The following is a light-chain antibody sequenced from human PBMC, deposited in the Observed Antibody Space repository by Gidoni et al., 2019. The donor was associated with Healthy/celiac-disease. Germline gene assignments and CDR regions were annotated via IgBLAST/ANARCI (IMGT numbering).Light chain of an antibody. CDR1: QSVSSY. Sequence: EIVLTQSPATLSWSPGERATLSCRASQSVSSYLAWYQQKPGQAPRLLIYDAPNRATGIPARFSGSGSGTDFTLNISSLEPEDFAVYYCQQRRNWLPSITFGQGTRLEIK. CDR3: QQRRNWLPSIT. CDR2: DAP. J-gene: IGKJ5*01. V-gene: IGKV3-11*01.